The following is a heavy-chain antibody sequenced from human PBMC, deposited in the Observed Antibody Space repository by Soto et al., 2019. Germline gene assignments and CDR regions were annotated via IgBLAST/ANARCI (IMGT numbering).Heavy chain of an antibody. V-gene: IGHV4-59*01. CDR1: GGSISSYY. J-gene: IGHJ6*02. Sequence: PSETLSLTCTVSGGSISSYYWSWIRQPPGKGLEWIGYIYYSGSTNYNPSLKSRVTISVDTSKNQFSLKLSSVTAADTAVYYCARGDATKIVVTTYYAMDVWGQGTTVTVSS. CDR3: ARGDATKIVVTTYYAMDV. D-gene: IGHD3-9*01. CDR2: IYYSGST.